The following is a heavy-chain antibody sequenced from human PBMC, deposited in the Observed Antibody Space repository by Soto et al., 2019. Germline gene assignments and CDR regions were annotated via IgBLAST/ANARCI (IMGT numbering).Heavy chain of an antibody. CDR1: GGSISSTSYY. D-gene: IGHD5-12*01. CDR2: IYYAGST. Sequence: PSETLSLTCSVSGGSISSTSYYWSWIRQPPGKGLEWIGFIYYAGSTKYNPSLNSRVTISVDTSKNQFSLTVTSVTAADTAVYYCARRLVATETFAYWGQGTLVTVSS. CDR3: ARRLVATETFAY. V-gene: IGHV4-61*05. J-gene: IGHJ4*02.